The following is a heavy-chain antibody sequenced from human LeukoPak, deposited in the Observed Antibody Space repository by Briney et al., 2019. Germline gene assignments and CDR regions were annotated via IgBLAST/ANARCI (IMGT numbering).Heavy chain of an antibody. CDR1: GFTFSSYA. D-gene: IGHD3-22*01. J-gene: IGHJ4*02. CDR3: SVMHRYYDGSGYWVQ. Sequence: GGSLRLSCAASGFTFSSYAMSWVRQAPGKGLEWVSGISTNGGSTSYADSVKGRLTISRDNPRNTLDMEMNSLRAEDTAVYYCSVMHRYYDGSGYWVQWGQGTLVTVSS. V-gene: IGHV3-23*01. CDR2: ISTNGGST.